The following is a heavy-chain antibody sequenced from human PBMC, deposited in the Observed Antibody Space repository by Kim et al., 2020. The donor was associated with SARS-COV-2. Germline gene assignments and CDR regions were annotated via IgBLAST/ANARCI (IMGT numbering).Heavy chain of an antibody. Sequence: SQTLSLTCAVYGGSFSGYYWSWIRQPPGKGLEWIGEINHSGSTNYNPSLKSRVTISVDTSKNQFSLKLSSVTAADTAVYYCARGASGRCSGGSCYSTLPPRLFDHWGQGTLVTVSS. J-gene: IGHJ4*02. CDR3: ARGASGRCSGGSCYSTLPPRLFDH. CDR1: GGSFSGYY. V-gene: IGHV4-34*01. CDR2: INHSGST. D-gene: IGHD2-15*01.